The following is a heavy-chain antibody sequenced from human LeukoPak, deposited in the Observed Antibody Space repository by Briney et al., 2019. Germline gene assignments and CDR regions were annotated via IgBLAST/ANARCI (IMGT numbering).Heavy chain of an antibody. D-gene: IGHD6-19*01. J-gene: IGHJ4*02. CDR1: GFTFDKYA. V-gene: IGHV3-23*01. Sequence: PGGSLRLSCAASGFTFDKYAMSWVRQAPGQGIGWVSSVGAGGGAPYYSDSVKGRFSISRDNSKSTLYLQMTGLTDEDTAIYYCATDPYSRGWSGGDYFDQWGRGTLVTVSS. CDR2: VGAGGGAP. CDR3: ATDPYSRGWSGGDYFDQ.